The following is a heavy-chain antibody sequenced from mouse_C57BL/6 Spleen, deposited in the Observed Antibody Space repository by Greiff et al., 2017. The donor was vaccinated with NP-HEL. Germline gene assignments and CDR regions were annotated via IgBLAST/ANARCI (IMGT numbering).Heavy chain of an antibody. D-gene: IGHD1-1*01. CDR3: AKPLIFSTGYFDV. J-gene: IGHJ1*03. V-gene: IGHV5-17*01. Sequence: EVQGVESGGGLVKPGGSLKLSCAASGFTFSDYGMHWVRQAPEKGLEWVAYISSGSSTIYSADTVKGRFTISRDNAKYTLFLQMTSLRSEDTAMYYCAKPLIFSTGYFDVWGTGTTVTVSS. CDR1: GFTFSDYG. CDR2: ISSGSSTI.